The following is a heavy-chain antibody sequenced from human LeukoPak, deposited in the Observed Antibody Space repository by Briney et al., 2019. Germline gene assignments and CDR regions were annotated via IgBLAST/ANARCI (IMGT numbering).Heavy chain of an antibody. V-gene: IGHV1-18*01. CDR2: ISAYNGNT. D-gene: IGHD1-1*01. Sequence: ASVKVSCKASGYTFTSYGISWVRQAPGQGLEWMGWISAYNGNTNYAQKLQGRVTMTRDTSTSTVYMELSSLRSEDTAVYYCARVFGNDYTLDYYYGMDVWGQGTTVTVSS. CDR1: GYTFTSYG. CDR3: ARVFGNDYTLDYYYGMDV. J-gene: IGHJ6*02.